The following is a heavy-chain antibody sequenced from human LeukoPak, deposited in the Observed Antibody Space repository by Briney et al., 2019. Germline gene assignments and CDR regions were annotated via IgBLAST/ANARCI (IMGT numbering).Heavy chain of an antibody. D-gene: IGHD3-10*01. V-gene: IGHV3-7*01. Sequence: PGGSLRLSCEGSGFTFSNYWMGWVRQAPGKGLQWVANIETDGSEKYYVDSVKGRFTISRDNAKNSLYLQMNSLRAEDTAVYYCTSYYGSGSYSYAFDIWGQGTMVTVSS. CDR1: GFTFSNYW. J-gene: IGHJ3*02. CDR2: IETDGSEK. CDR3: TSYYGSGSYSYAFDI.